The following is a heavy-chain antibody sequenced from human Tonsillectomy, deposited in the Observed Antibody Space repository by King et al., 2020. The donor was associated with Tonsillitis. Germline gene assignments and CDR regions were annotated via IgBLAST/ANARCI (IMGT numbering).Heavy chain of an antibody. D-gene: IGHD1-26*01. Sequence: VQLVESGGGVVQPGRSLRLSCAASGFTFSSYAMHWVRQAPGKGLEWVALMSYDGRNKYYADSVKGRLTISRDNSKNTLYLQMNSLRAEDTAVYYCARDSLGSLDYWGQGTLVTVSS. V-gene: IGHV3-30-3*01. CDR3: ARDSLGSLDY. CDR1: GFTFSSYA. J-gene: IGHJ4*02. CDR2: MSYDGRNK.